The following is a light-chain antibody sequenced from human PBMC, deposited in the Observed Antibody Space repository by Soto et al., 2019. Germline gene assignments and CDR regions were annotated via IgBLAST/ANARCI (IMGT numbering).Light chain of an antibody. CDR1: SSNIGAGYD. Sequence: QSVLTQPPSVSGAPGQRVTISCTGSSSNIGAGYDVHWYQQLPGTAPKLLISGDTNRPSGVPDRFSGSKSGTSPSLAITGLRAEDEADYYCQSFDSSLSGWLFGGGTKLTVL. CDR2: GDT. CDR3: QSFDSSLSGWL. J-gene: IGLJ3*02. V-gene: IGLV1-40*01.